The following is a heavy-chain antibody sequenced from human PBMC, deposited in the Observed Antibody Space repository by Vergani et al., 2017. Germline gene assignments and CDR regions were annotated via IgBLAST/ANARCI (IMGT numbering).Heavy chain of an antibody. J-gene: IGHJ4*02. V-gene: IGHV5-51*01. CDR1: DYSFGNYW. CDR2: IYPADSDT. D-gene: IGHD1-1*01. Sequence: EVELVQSGPEMRTPGESLKISCKGSDYSFGNYWIGWVRQMPGKGLKWMGIIYPADSDTRYSPSFQGQVTISADKSISTAFLQWDSLKASDTALYYCARHTTYTDSWGQGTRVTVSS. CDR3: ARHTTYTDS.